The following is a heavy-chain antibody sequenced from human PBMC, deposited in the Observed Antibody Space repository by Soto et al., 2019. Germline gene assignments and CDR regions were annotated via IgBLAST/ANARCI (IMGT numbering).Heavy chain of an antibody. Sequence: VQLVQSGAEVKKPGASVRVSCKSSGYTFTDYGITWVRQAPGQGLEWMGWINTYKGNINYAQRLQGRVTMTTDTSTSTAYMELRSLTSDDTAVYYCARERGGYKHFDYWGQGALVTVSS. V-gene: IGHV1-18*01. CDR3: ARERGGYKHFDY. J-gene: IGHJ4*02. CDR2: INTYKGNI. CDR1: GYTFTDYG. D-gene: IGHD1-26*01.